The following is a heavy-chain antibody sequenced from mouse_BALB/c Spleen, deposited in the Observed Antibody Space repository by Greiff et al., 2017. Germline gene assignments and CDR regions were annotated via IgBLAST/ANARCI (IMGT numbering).Heavy chain of an antibody. D-gene: IGHD2-1*01. Sequence: EVKVVESGGGLVKPGGSLKLSCAASGFAFSSYDMSWVRQTPEKRLEWVAYISSGGGSTYYPDTVKGRFTISRDNAKNTLYLQMSSLKSEDTAMYYCARQARNYGNNYFDYWGQGTTLTVSS. CDR1: GFAFSSYD. CDR2: ISSGGGST. J-gene: IGHJ2*01. CDR3: ARQARNYGNNYFDY. V-gene: IGHV5-12-1*01.